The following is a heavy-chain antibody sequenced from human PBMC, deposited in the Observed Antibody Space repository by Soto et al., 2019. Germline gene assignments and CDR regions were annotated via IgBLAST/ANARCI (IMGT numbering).Heavy chain of an antibody. CDR2: IYYNGNT. CDR1: GGSIGSRDYY. Sequence: QVQVQESGPGLVKPSQTLSLKCSVSGGSIGSRDYYWSWIRQHPEKGLEWIGSIYYNGNTDYNPSLRGRNPMSLDTSMNEFSLKLTSVTAADTAVYYCARDKGGAALKGSGMDVWGQGTTVTVS. CDR3: ARDKGGAALKGSGMDV. D-gene: IGHD3-10*01. V-gene: IGHV4-31*02. J-gene: IGHJ6*02.